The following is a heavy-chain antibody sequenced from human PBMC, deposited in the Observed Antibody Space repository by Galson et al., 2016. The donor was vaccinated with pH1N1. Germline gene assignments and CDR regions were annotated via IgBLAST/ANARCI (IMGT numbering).Heavy chain of an antibody. D-gene: IGHD3-22*01. Sequence: SLRLSCAASGFTFEDFALHWVRQGPGKGLEWVSGISWNRGAIDYAESVKGRFTISRDNAKNSLYLQMDSLRAENTALYYCVKGRAFYYDSSGYDYAFDIWGQGTMVTVAS. J-gene: IGHJ3*02. CDR3: VKGRAFYYDSSGYDYAFDI. CDR1: GFTFEDFA. V-gene: IGHV3-9*01. CDR2: ISWNRGAI.